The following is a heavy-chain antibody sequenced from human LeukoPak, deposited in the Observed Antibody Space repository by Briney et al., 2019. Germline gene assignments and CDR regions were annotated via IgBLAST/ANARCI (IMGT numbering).Heavy chain of an antibody. V-gene: IGHV4-61*02. CDR3: ARHTVAGSWFDP. CDR1: GASISSSPYY. Sequence: NASETLSLTCSVSGASISSSPYYWTWIRQPAGKGLEWIGRIYTSGSTNYNPSLKSRVTISVDTSKSQFSLNLSSVTAADTAVYYCARHTVAGSWFDPWGQGTLVTVSS. D-gene: IGHD6-19*01. J-gene: IGHJ5*02. CDR2: IYTSGST.